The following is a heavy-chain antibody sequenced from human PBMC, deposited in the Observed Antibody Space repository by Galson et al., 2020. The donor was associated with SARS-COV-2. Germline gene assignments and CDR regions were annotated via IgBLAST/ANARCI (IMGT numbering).Heavy chain of an antibody. CDR1: GGSISSSNW. CDR2: IYHSGST. CDR3: ARERGYYDSSGPDYYYYGMDV. V-gene: IGHV4-4*02. J-gene: IGHJ6*02. Sequence: SETLSLTCAVSGGSISSSNWWSCVRQPPGKGLEWMGEIYHSGSTNYNPSLKSRATISVDKSKNQFSLKLSSVTAADTAVYYCARERGYYDSSGPDYYYYGMDVWGQGTTVTVSS. D-gene: IGHD3-22*01.